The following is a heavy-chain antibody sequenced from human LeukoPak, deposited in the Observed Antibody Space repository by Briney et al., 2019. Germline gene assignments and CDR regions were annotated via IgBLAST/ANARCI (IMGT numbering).Heavy chain of an antibody. CDR1: GGSISSYY. CDR2: IYYSGST. V-gene: IGHV4-59*08. CDR3: ASHEVVVVPAAMDY. D-gene: IGHD2-2*01. Sequence: SETLSLTCTVSGGSISSYYWSWIRQPPGEGLEWIGYIYYSGSTNYNPSLKSRVTISVDTSKNQFSPKLSSVTAADTAVYYCASHEVVVVPAAMDYWGQGTLVTVSS. J-gene: IGHJ4*02.